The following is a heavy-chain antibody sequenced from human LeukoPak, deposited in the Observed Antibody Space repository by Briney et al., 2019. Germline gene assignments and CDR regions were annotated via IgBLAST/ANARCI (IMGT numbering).Heavy chain of an antibody. Sequence: GGSLRLSCAASGFTFSSYSMNWVRQAPGKGLEWVSSISSSSSYIYYADSVKGRFTISRDNAKNSLYLQMNSLRAEDTVVYYCARGNMIDAFDIWGQGTMVTVSS. CDR1: GFTFSSYS. V-gene: IGHV3-21*01. CDR2: ISSSSSYI. J-gene: IGHJ3*02. D-gene: IGHD3-16*01. CDR3: ARGNMIDAFDI.